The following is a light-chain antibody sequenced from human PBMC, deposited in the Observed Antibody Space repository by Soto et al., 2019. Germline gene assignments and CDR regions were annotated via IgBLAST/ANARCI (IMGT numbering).Light chain of an antibody. CDR2: GAS. CDR3: QHYNHWPLT. CDR1: QSVSID. J-gene: IGKJ4*01. V-gene: IGKV3-15*01. Sequence: EVVMTQSPATLSVSPGERPTLSCRASQSVSIDLAWYQHKPGQAPRLLIYGASTRATGVPVRFSGSGSGTEFTLIISSLQSEDFAVYYCQHYNHWPLTFGGGTKVDIK.